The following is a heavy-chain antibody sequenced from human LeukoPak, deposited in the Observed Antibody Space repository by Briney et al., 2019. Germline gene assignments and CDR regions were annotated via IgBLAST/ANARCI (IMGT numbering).Heavy chain of an antibody. J-gene: IGHJ6*02. Sequence: SVKVSCKASGGTFSSYAISWVRQAPGQGLEWMGGIIPIFGTANYAQKFQGRVTITADESTSTAYMELSSLRSEDTAVYYCARGPGAAGYHYYGMDVWGQGTTVTVSS. CDR3: ARGPGAAGYHYYGMDV. CDR1: GGTFSSYA. CDR2: IIPIFGTA. V-gene: IGHV1-69*13. D-gene: IGHD6-13*01.